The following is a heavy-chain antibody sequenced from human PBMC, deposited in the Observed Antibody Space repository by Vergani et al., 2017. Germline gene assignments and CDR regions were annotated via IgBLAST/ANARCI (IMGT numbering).Heavy chain of an antibody. V-gene: IGHV3-15*01. CDR1: GFTFSNAW. CDR2: IKSKTDGGTT. D-gene: IGHD3-3*01. CDR3: TIRRSEGPLEWLSNYYYYYYMDV. J-gene: IGHJ6*03. Sequence: EVQLVESGGGLVKPGGSLRLSCAASGFTFSNAWMSWVRQAPGKGLEWVGRIKSKTDGGTTDYAAPVKGRFTISRDDSKNTLYLQMNSLKTEDTAVYYCTIRRSEGPLEWLSNYYYYYYMDVWGKGTTVTVSS.